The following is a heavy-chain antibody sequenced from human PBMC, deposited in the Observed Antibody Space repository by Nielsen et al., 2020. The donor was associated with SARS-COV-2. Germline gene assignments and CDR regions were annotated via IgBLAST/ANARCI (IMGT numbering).Heavy chain of an antibody. Sequence: WVRQAPGQGLEWMGWISAYNGNTNYAQKLQGRVTMTTDTSTSTAYMGLRSLRSDDTAVYYCARVRLDPRYYYMDVWGKGTTVTVSS. CDR2: ISAYNGNT. CDR3: ARVRLDPRYYYMDV. V-gene: IGHV1-18*01. J-gene: IGHJ6*03.